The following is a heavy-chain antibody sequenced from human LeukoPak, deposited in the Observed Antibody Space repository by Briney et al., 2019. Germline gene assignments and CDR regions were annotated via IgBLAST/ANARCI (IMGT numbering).Heavy chain of an antibody. V-gene: IGHV4-59*01. Sequence: PSETLPLTCTVSGGSISGYFWSWVRQPPGKGLEWIGYIYYSGTTNYNSSLKSRVTISVETSKNQFSLKLSSLTAAGTAVYYCARGHTAVTTIWYFDLWGRGTLVTVSS. D-gene: IGHD4-17*01. J-gene: IGHJ2*01. CDR3: ARGHTAVTTIWYFDL. CDR1: GGSISGYF. CDR2: IYYSGTT.